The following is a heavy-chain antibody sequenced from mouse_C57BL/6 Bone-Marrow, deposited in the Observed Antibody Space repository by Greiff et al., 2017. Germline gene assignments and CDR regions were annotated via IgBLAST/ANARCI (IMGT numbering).Heavy chain of an antibody. D-gene: IGHD4-1*01. Sequence: VQLQQPGAELVKPGASVKMSCKASGYTFTSYWITWVKQRPGQGPEWIGDIYPTSGRTNYNGKFKSKAILTVDTSSNTAYMQLSSLTSEDSAVFYCARSGPLGRSFDYWGQGTTLTVSS. V-gene: IGHV1-55*01. CDR2: IYPTSGRT. CDR1: GYTFTSYW. J-gene: IGHJ2*01. CDR3: ARSGPLGRSFDY.